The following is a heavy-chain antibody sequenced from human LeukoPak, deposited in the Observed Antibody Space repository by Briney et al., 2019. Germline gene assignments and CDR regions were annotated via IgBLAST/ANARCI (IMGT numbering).Heavy chain of an antibody. D-gene: IGHD3-22*01. CDR2: INHSGST. J-gene: IGHJ4*02. CDR3: AAHYYYDSSGYSYDY. Sequence: SETLSLTCAVYGGSFSGYYWSWIRQPPGKGLEWIGEINHSGSTNYNPSLKSRVTISVDTSKNQFSPKLSSVTAADTAVYYCAAHYYYDSSGYSYDYWGQGTLVTVSS. CDR1: GGSFSGYY. V-gene: IGHV4-34*01.